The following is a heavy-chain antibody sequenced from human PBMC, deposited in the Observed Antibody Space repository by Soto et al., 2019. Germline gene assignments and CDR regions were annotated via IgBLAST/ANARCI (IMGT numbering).Heavy chain of an antibody. CDR3: ARGVYSRDGDSVPLPGLDV. D-gene: IGHD6-25*01. CDR2: TSYDGQKK. CDR1: GFTFGDYA. J-gene: IGHJ6*01. Sequence: QVQLVESGGGVVQPGTSLKISCVASGFTFGDYAMEWVRQAPGKGLEWVAVTSYDGQKKYHADSVKGRFTISRDNSENSLYLRMDYLGPEDTAVYYCARGVYSRDGDSVPLPGLDVWGPGTSVTVSS. V-gene: IGHV3-30*04.